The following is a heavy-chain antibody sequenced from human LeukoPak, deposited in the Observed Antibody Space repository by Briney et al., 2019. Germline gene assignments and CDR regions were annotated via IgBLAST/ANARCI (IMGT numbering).Heavy chain of an antibody. J-gene: IGHJ6*03. D-gene: IGHD6-19*01. Sequence: ASVKVSCKASVGTFSSYAISWVRQAPGQGLERVGGIIPIFGTANYAQKFQGRVTITTDESTSTAYMELSSLRSEDTAVYYCARDHRGAVASYYYYYMDVWGKGTTVTVSS. CDR2: IIPIFGTA. CDR3: ARDHRGAVASYYYYYMDV. V-gene: IGHV1-69*05. CDR1: VGTFSSYA.